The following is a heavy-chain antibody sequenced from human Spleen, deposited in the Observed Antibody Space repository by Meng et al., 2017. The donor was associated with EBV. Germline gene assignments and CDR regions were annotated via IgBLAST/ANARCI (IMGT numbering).Heavy chain of an antibody. CDR1: GDSISSNNW. CDR2: IYHGGIA. Sequence: VQLQELGPGLVKLSGTLSLTCAVSGDSISSNNWWSWVRQPPGKGLEWIGEIYHGGIAYYNPSLKSRVTISVDKSKNQFSLNLTSVTAADTAVYYCARFTSMVRGAFDPWGQGTLVTVSS. CDR3: ARFTSMVRGAFDP. V-gene: IGHV4-4*02. D-gene: IGHD3-10*01. J-gene: IGHJ5*02.